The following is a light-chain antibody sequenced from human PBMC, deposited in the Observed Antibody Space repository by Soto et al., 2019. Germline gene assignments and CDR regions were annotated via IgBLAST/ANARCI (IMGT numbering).Light chain of an antibody. CDR3: HQRNQ. V-gene: IGKV3D-11*03. J-gene: IGKJ5*01. CDR1: QSVRSN. Sequence: EIVMTQSPGTLSVSPGDRVTLSCRASQSVRSNSAWYQQKPGQAPRLLIYDSTNRAAGIPARFSGSRSGTDFTLTISSVEPEDFAMYYCHQRNQFGQGTRLEIK. CDR2: DST.